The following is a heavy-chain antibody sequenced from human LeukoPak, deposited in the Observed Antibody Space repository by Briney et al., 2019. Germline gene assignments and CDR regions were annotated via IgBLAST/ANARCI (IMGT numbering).Heavy chain of an antibody. CDR1: GFTFSSYS. V-gene: IGHV3-21*01. CDR3: ARDLGVAGTAFDY. CDR2: ITSSSSYI. J-gene: IGHJ4*02. Sequence: GGSLRLSCAASGFTFSSYSMTWVRQAPGKGLEWVSLITSSSSYIFYAASVKGRFTISRDNAKNSLYLQMNSLRAEDTAVYYCARDLGVAGTAFDYWGQGTLVTASS. D-gene: IGHD6-19*01.